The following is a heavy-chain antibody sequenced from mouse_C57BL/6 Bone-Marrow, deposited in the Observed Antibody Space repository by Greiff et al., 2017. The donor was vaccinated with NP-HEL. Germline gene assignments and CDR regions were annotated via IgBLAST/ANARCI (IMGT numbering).Heavy chain of an antibody. V-gene: IGHV1-81*01. Sequence: QVQLKESGAELARPGASVKLSCKASGYTFTSYGISWVKQRTGQGLEWIGEIYPRSGNTYYNEKFKGKATLTADKSSSTAYMELRSLTSEDSAVYFCARPLRQDYAMDYWGQGTSVTVSS. CDR2: IYPRSGNT. J-gene: IGHJ4*01. CDR1: GYTFTSYG. CDR3: ARPLRQDYAMDY. D-gene: IGHD2-12*01.